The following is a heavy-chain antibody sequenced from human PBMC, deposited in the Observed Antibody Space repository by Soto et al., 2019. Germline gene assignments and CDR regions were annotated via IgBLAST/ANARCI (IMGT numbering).Heavy chain of an antibody. Sequence: PSETLSLTCTVSGGSISSYYRSWIRQPAGKGLEWIGRIYTSGSTNYNPSLKSRVTMSVDTSKNQFSLKLSSVTAADTAVYYCAREYYYDSSGYHGTVFDYWGQGTLVTVSS. D-gene: IGHD3-22*01. CDR2: IYTSGST. CDR1: GGSISSYY. V-gene: IGHV4-4*07. J-gene: IGHJ4*02. CDR3: AREYYYDSSGYHGTVFDY.